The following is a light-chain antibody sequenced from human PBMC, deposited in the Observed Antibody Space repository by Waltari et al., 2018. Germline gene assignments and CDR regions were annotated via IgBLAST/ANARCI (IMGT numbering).Light chain of an antibody. V-gene: IGLV3-19*01. CDR2: GN. J-gene: IGLJ1*01. CDR3: NSRDSSGAGLV. CDR1: SLKGYS. Sequence: SSELTQDPAVSVALGQTVRITCQGDSLKGYSANWFQQKPGQAPLLVLSGNRRSSGIPDRFSGSRSGNTAYLTITGAQAGDEADYYCNSRDSSGAGLVFGAGTKVTVL.